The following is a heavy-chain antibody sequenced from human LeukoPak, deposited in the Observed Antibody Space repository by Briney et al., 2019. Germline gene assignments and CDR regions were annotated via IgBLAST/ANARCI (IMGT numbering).Heavy chain of an antibody. D-gene: IGHD2-8*02. Sequence: GRSLRLSCATSGFTFDDYDMHWVRQAPGKGLEWVSGISWNSVRLGNADFVGGRFTISRDNAEKSLHLHMNSLRPEDTAAYYCSKSGGAARARGYLQHWGQGALVTVSS. J-gene: IGHJ1*01. CDR1: GFTFDDYD. V-gene: IGHV3-9*01. CDR3: SKSGGAARARGYLQH. CDR2: ISWNSVRL.